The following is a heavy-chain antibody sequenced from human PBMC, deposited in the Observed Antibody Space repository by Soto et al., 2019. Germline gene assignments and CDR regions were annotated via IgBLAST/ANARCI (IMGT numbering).Heavy chain of an antibody. J-gene: IGHJ5*02. Sequence: GESLKISCKGSGYSFTSYWIGWVRQMPGKGLEWMGIIYPGDSDTRCSPSFQGQVTISADKSISTAYLQWSSLKASDTAMYYCARRGTRYCTNGVCYGLFDPWGQGTLVTVSS. V-gene: IGHV5-51*01. D-gene: IGHD2-8*01. CDR3: ARRGTRYCTNGVCYGLFDP. CDR2: IYPGDSDT. CDR1: GYSFTSYW.